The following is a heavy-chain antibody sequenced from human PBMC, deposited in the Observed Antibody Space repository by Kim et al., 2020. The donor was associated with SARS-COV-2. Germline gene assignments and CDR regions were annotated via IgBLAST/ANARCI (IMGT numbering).Heavy chain of an antibody. Sequence: SETLSLTCTVSGDSVSGGSYYWSWIRQPPGKGLEWIGYIHYSGSTNYNPSLKSRVTISVDTSKNQFSLKLRSVTAADTAVYYCARVSGSSDAFDIWSQGTKVTVSS. CDR2: IHYSGST. CDR1: GDSVSGGSYY. CDR3: ARVSGSSDAFDI. J-gene: IGHJ3*02. D-gene: IGHD3-10*01. V-gene: IGHV4-61*01.